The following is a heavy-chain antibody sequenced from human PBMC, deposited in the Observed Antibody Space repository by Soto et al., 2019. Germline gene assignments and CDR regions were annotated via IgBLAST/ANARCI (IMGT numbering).Heavy chain of an antibody. CDR2: IYYSGTT. D-gene: IGHD2-15*01. CDR1: GDSISSYY. J-gene: IGHJ4*02. V-gene: IGHV4-59*01. CDR3: AAWAEGATEVH. Sequence: SETLSLTCSVSGDSISSYYWSWIRQPPGKGLEWIGYIYYSGTTNYNPSLKSRVTMSVDTSKNQFSLQLASVTAADTATYYCAAWAEGATEVHWGQGTLVTVSS.